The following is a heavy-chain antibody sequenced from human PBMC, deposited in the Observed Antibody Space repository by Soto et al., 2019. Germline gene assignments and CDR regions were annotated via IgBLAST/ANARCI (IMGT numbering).Heavy chain of an antibody. CDR1: GYTFTGYY. CDR3: ARAIAAGFFDY. CDR2: INPNSGGT. D-gene: IGHD6-13*01. J-gene: IGHJ4*02. V-gene: IGHV1-2*04. Sequence: ASVKVSCKSSGYTFTGYYMHCVRQAPGQGLEWMGWINPNSGGTNYAQKFQGWVTMTRDTSISTAYMELSRLRSDDTAVYYCARAIAAGFFDYWGQGTLVTVSS.